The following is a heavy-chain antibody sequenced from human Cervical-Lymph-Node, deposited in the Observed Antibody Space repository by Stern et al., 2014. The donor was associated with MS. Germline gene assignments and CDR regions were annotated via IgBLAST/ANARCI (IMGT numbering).Heavy chain of an antibody. CDR1: GYSFTLYW. V-gene: IGHV5-51*01. Sequence: EVKLVQSGAEMKKPGESLKISCKGSGYSFTLYWIGWVRQMPGKGLEWRGITYLGDSDTRYSSSFQGQFPISAYNSTSTAYLQWSSLKASDTAMYYCAALVRGSYFYWGQGTLVTVSS. CDR3: AALVRGSYFY. CDR2: TYLGDSDT. J-gene: IGHJ4*02. D-gene: IGHD1-26*01.